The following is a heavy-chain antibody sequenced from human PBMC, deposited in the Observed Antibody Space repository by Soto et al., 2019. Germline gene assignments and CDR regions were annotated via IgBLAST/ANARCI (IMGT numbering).Heavy chain of an antibody. Sequence: ASVQVSCKASGYTFTSYAMHWVRQAPGQRLEWMGWINAGNGNTKYSQKFQGRVTITRDTSASTAYMELSSLRSEDTAVYYCARGLLPYYYYGMDVWGQGTTVTVSS. J-gene: IGHJ6*02. CDR3: ARGLLPYYYYGMDV. CDR1: GYTFTSYA. CDR2: INAGNGNT. V-gene: IGHV1-3*01.